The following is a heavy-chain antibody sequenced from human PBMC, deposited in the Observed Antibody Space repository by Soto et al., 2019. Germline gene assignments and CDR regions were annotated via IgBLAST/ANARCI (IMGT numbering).Heavy chain of an antibody. J-gene: IGHJ5*02. D-gene: IGHD6-19*01. Sequence: EAQLLESGGGLVQPGGSLRLSCSASGFIFNNYAMRWVRQAPGKGLEWVSGITGYGATTYYAESVKGRFTISRDNSKKTLYLQMSTLTAEDTAVYYCARDPLLYDSDWYPNWFGHWGQGTLVTVSS. CDR1: GFIFNNYA. CDR3: ARDPLLYDSDWYPNWFGH. V-gene: IGHV3-23*01. CDR2: ITGYGATT.